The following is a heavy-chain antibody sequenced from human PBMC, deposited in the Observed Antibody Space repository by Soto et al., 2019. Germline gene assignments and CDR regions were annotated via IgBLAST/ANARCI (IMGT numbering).Heavy chain of an antibody. D-gene: IGHD3-22*01. J-gene: IGHJ4*02. V-gene: IGHV4-34*01. CDR1: GESFSDFY. CDR2: INHSGST. Sequence: SETLSLTCAVYGESFSDFYWTWIRQPPGKGLEWIGDINHSGSTNCNPSLKSRVTLSVDTSKNQFSLKLSSVTAADTAVYYCARGGLGYDTYNLDYWGQGTLVTVSS. CDR3: ARGGLGYDTYNLDY.